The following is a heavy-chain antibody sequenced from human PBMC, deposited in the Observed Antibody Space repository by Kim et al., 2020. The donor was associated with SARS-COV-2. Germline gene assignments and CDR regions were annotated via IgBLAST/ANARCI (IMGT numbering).Heavy chain of an antibody. Sequence: GGSLRLSCAASGFTFSSYAMSWVRQAPGKGMEWVSAISGSGGSTYYADSVKGRFTISRDNSKHTLYLQMNSLRAEDTAVYYCAKVSTGDSSSAPASWGQGTLATVSS. D-gene: IGHD6-13*01. CDR1: GFTFSSYA. CDR3: AKVSTGDSSSAPAS. V-gene: IGHV3-23*01. CDR2: ISGSGGST. J-gene: IGHJ5*02.